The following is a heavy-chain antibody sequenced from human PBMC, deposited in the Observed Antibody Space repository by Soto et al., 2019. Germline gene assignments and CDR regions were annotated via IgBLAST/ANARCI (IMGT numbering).Heavy chain of an antibody. Sequence: GGSLRLSCAASGFTFSSYAMSWVRQSPGKGLEWVSGMSGGGGGTYYVDSVKGRFTISRDNSKNTLYLQLNSLRAEDTAVYYCAKDNAGSGNYYNAFDYWGQGTLVTVSS. J-gene: IGHJ4*02. V-gene: IGHV3-23*01. CDR1: GFTFSSYA. D-gene: IGHD3-10*01. CDR3: AKDNAGSGNYYNAFDY. CDR2: MSGGGGGT.